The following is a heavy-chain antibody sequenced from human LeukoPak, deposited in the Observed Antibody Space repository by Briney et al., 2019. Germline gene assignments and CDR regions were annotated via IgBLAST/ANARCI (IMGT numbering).Heavy chain of an antibody. CDR2: IYYSGST. CDR3: AREGGYSYGLHYYYYYMDV. Sequence: SETLSLTCTVSGGSISSYYWSWIRQPPGKGLEWIGYIYYSGSTYYNPSLKSRVTISVDTSKNQFSLKLSSVTAADTAVYYCAREGGYSYGLHYYYYYMDVWGKGTTVTVSS. V-gene: IGHV4-59*12. CDR1: GGSISSYY. D-gene: IGHD5-18*01. J-gene: IGHJ6*03.